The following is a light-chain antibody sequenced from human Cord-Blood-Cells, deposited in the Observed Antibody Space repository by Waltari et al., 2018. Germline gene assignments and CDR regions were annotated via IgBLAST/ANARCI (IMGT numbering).Light chain of an antibody. J-gene: IGKJ1*01. V-gene: IGKV1-8*01. CDR3: QQYYSYPWT. Sequence: AIRMTQSPSSFSASTGDRVTITCRASQGISRYLAWYQQKPGKAPKLLIYAASTLQSGVPSRFSGSGSGTDFTLTISCLQSEDFATYYCQQYYSYPWTFGQGTNVEIK. CDR1: QGISRY. CDR2: AAS.